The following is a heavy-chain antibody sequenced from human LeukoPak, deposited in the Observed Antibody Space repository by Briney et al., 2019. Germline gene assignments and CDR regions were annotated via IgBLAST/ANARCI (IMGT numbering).Heavy chain of an antibody. J-gene: IGHJ5*02. CDR2: INHSGST. CDR3: ARESGIAAAGSWFDP. V-gene: IGHV4-34*01. CDR1: GGSFSGYY. Sequence: SETLSLTCAVYGGSFSGYYWSWIRQPPGKGLEWIGEINHSGSTNYNPSLKSRVTISVDTTENQFSLKLSSVTAADTAVYYCARESGIAAAGSWFDPWGQGTLVTVSS. D-gene: IGHD6-13*01.